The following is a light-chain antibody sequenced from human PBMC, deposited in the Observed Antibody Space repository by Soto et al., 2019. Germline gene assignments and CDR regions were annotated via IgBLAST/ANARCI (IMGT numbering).Light chain of an antibody. CDR1: IRDVGAYNL. V-gene: IGLV2-14*01. J-gene: IGLJ2*01. CDR2: EVR. CDR3: SSFTSKSTLI. Sequence: QSVLTQPASVSGSPGQSITISCAGTIRDVGAYNLVSWYQQYPGRAPQLILYEVRNRPSGISFRFSGFKSGNTASLTISGLQAEDEADYYCSSFTSKSTLIFGGGTKFTVL.